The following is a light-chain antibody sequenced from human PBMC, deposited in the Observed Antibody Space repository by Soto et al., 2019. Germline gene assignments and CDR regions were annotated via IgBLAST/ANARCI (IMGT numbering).Light chain of an antibody. CDR1: SSYVGGYNY. J-gene: IGLJ1*01. CDR3: SSYTTSTPYV. V-gene: IGLV2-14*01. Sequence: QSVMTQPASVSGSPGQSITISCTGTSSYVGGYNYVSWYQQHPGKAPKLMIYEVSNRPSGVSNRFSGSKSGNTASLTISGLQAEDEADYYCSSYTTSTPYVFGSGTEVTVL. CDR2: EVS.